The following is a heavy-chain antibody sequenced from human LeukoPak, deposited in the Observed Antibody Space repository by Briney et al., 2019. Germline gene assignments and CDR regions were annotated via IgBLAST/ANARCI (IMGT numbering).Heavy chain of an antibody. CDR1: GGSFSGYY. V-gene: IGHV4-34*01. CDR2: INHSGST. D-gene: IGHD3-3*01. CDR3: ARGYYDFWRLFNY. J-gene: IGHJ4*02. Sequence: SETLSLTCAVYGGSFSGYYWSWIRQPPGKGLEWIGEINHSGSTNYNPSLKSRVTISVDTSKNQFSLKLSSVTAADTAVYYCARGYYDFWRLFNYWGQGTLVTVSS.